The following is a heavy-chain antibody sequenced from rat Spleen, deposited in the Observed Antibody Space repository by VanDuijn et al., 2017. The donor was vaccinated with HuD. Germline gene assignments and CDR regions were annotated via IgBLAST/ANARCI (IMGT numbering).Heavy chain of an antibody. D-gene: IGHD1-11*01. CDR3: ARHLRVASGVMDA. CDR2: IWAGGGT. Sequence: QVQLKESGPGLVQPSQTLSLTCTVSGFSLNSYHVSWVRQPPGKSLVWMGTIWAGGGTNYNSAVQSRLSISRDTSKSQVVLKMNSLQPEDTGTYYCARHLRVASGVMDAWGQGASVTVSS. J-gene: IGHJ4*01. CDR1: GFSLNSYH. V-gene: IGHV2-72*01.